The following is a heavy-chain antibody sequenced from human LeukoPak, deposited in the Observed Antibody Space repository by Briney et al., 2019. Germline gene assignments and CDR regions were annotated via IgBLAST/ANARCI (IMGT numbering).Heavy chain of an antibody. V-gene: IGHV4-59*01. Sequence: SSETLSLICSVSGDSITSISWSWIRQPPGKGLEWIGYVHYSGTPNYNLSLRSRVSMSADTSKNQFSLKLISVTAADTAVYYRARGGWSLDRWGQGTLVTVSS. CDR1: GDSITSIS. CDR2: VHYSGTP. CDR3: ARGGWSLDR. D-gene: IGHD6-19*01. J-gene: IGHJ5*02.